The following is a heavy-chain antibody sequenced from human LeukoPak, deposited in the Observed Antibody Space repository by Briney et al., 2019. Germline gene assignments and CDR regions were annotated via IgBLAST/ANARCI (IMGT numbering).Heavy chain of an antibody. CDR1: GGSFSGYY. CDR2: INHSGST. Sequence: ASETLSLTCAVYGGSFSGYYWSWIRQPPGKGLEWIGEINHSGSTNYNPSLKSRVTISVDTSKNQFSLKLSSVTAADTAVYYCARAPRYSYGYRRFDYWGQGTLVTVSS. CDR3: ARAPRYSYGYRRFDY. D-gene: IGHD5-18*01. J-gene: IGHJ4*02. V-gene: IGHV4-34*01.